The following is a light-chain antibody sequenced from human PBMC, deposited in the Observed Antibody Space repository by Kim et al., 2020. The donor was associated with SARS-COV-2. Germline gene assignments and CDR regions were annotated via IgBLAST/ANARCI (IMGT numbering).Light chain of an antibody. J-gene: IGKJ1*01. CDR3: QQYGSYKT. V-gene: IGKV3-20*01. Sequence: LSPGERATLSCRASQSVSSSYLAWYQQKPGQAPRLLIYGASSRATGIPDRFSGSGSGTDFTLTISRLEPEDFAVYYCQQYGSYKTFGQGTKVEIK. CDR1: QSVSSSY. CDR2: GAS.